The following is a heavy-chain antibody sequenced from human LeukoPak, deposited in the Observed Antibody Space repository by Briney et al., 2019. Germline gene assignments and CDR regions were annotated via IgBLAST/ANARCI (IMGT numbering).Heavy chain of an antibody. CDR2: IYYSGST. CDR1: GGSISSYY. CDR3: ARSPLYYYQSSGHYYFDY. Sequence: SETLSLTCTVSGGSISSYYWSWIRQPPGKGLEWIGNIYYSGSTNYNPSLKSRVTISLDMSKNQFSLKLSSVTAADTAVYYCARSPLYYYQSSGHYYFDYWGQGTPVTVSS. J-gene: IGHJ4*02. D-gene: IGHD3-22*01. V-gene: IGHV4-59*01.